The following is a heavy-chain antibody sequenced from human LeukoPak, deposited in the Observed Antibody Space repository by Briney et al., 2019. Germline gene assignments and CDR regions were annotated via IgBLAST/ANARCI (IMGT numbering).Heavy chain of an antibody. V-gene: IGHV1-2*02. D-gene: IGHD2-2*01. CDR3: ARFTPRLTREKFDY. J-gene: IGHJ4*02. CDR2: INPNSGDT. Sequence: ASVKVSCKASGYILTDYYMHWVRQAPGQGLEWMGWINPNSGDTNYAQKFQGRVTMTTDTSTSTAYMELRSLRSDDTAVYYCARFTPRLTREKFDYWGQGTLVTVSS. CDR1: GYILTDYY.